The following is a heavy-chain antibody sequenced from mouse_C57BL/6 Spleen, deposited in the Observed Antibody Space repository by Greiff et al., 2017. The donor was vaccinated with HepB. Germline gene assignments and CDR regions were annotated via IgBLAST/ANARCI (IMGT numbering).Heavy chain of an antibody. CDR1: GYTFTDYN. D-gene: IGHD2-3*01. J-gene: IGHJ3*01. CDR2: INPNNGGT. V-gene: IGHV1-22*01. Sequence: EVQLQQSGPELVKPGASVKMSCKASGYTFTDYNMHWVKQSHGKSLEWIGYINPNNGGTSYNQKFKGKATLTVNKSSSTAYMELRSLTSDDSAVYYCAKERDDGYPWFAYWGQGTLVTVSA. CDR3: AKERDDGYPWFAY.